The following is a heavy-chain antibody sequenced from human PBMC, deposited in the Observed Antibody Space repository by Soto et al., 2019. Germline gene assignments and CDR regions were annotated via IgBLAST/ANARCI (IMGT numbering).Heavy chain of an antibody. CDR3: ASRFGSIWSGGLGSRSTDP. CDR2: ISKDGRNE. D-gene: IGHD6-13*01. V-gene: IGHV3-30*19. J-gene: IGHJ5*02. Sequence: GGSLRLCCAASGFPLSDYVMHWVRQAPGKGLEWVAAISKDGRNEYYADSVRGRFTISRENTNNTLYLEMNSLTSVDTAVYYCASRFGSIWSGGLGSRSTDPSGPGTL. CDR1: GFPLSDYV.